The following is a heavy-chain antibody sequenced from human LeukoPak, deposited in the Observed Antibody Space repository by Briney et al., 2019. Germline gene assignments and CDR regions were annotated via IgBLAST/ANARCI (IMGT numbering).Heavy chain of an antibody. D-gene: IGHD6-19*01. CDR1: GYSFTSYW. J-gene: IGHJ4*02. V-gene: IGHV5-51*01. CDR2: IYPGDSDT. CDR3: ARPVTSGYSSGWQPFDY. Sequence: GESLQISCKGSGYSFTSYWIGWVRQMPGKGLEWMGIIYPGDSDTRYSPSFQGQVTISADKSISTAYLQWSSLKASDTAMYYCARPVTSGYSSGWQPFDYWGQGTLVTVSS.